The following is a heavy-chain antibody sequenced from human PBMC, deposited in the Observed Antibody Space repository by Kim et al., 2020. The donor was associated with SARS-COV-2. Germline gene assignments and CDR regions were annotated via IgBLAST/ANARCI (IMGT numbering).Heavy chain of an antibody. D-gene: IGHD6-19*01. CDR1: GYTFTSYA. CDR3: ARDGAVAWYFDY. Sequence: ASVKVSCKASGYTFTSYAMHWVRQAPGQRLEWMGWINAGNGNTKYSQKFQGRVTITRDTSASTAYMELSSLRSEDTAVYYCARDGAVAWYFDYWGQGTLVTVSS. CDR2: INAGNGNT. V-gene: IGHV1-3*01. J-gene: IGHJ4*02.